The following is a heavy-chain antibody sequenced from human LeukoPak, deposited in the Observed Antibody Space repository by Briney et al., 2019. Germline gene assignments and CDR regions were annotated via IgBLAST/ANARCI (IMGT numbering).Heavy chain of an antibody. Sequence: GESLKISCKASGYSFDNYWIAWVRQMPGKGLEWMGIIYPGDSDTRYSPSFQGQVTISADKSISTAYLQWSSLKASDTAMYYCARTRSDTWAFDYWGQGTLVTVSS. CDR1: GYSFDNYW. D-gene: IGHD1-26*01. CDR2: IYPGDSDT. V-gene: IGHV5-51*01. CDR3: ARTRSDTWAFDY. J-gene: IGHJ4*02.